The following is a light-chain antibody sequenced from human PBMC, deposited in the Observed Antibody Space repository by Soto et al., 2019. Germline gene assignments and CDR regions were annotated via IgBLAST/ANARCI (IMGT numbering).Light chain of an antibody. J-gene: IGKJ5*01. CDR1: HSVNSH. Sequence: MMMTQSPSTLSVSPGERVTLSFRTSHSVNSHVAWYQQKPGQAPRLLLYGASTRATGIPVRFSGSGFGTEFTLTISSLQSEDFAVYYRQQYKNWPLFGQGTRLEIK. CDR2: GAS. V-gene: IGKV3-15*01. CDR3: QQYKNWPL.